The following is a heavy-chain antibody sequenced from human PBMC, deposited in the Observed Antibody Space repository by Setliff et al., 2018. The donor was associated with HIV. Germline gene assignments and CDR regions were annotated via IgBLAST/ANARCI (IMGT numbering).Heavy chain of an antibody. Sequence: SLTCAVYTESLTRYDWARIRQSPEKGLEWIGEIDDSGSIIYNPSLQSRVTISADTSKNQFYLKLTSVTAADTAIYYCARPYDSLYGWGQGVLVTVSS. CDR3: ARPYDSLYG. CDR2: IDDSGSI. CDR1: TESLTRYD. V-gene: IGHV4-34*01. J-gene: IGHJ4*02. D-gene: IGHD3-22*01.